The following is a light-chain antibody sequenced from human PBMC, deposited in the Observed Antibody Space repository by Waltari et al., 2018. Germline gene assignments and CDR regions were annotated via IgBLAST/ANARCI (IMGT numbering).Light chain of an antibody. Sequence: EIVMTQSPGTLSVSPGDRATLSCRASQIVSSHLAWYQQEPGQAPRLLIYGASTRATGIPARFSGSGSGTEFTLTISSLQSEDFAVYYCQQYSDWPYTFGQGTKLEIK. CDR3: QQYSDWPYT. CDR1: QIVSSH. CDR2: GAS. J-gene: IGKJ2*01. V-gene: IGKV3-15*01.